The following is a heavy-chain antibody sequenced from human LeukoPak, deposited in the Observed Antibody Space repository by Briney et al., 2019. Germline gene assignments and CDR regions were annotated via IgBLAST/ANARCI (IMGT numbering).Heavy chain of an antibody. Sequence: SETLSLTCTVSGGSINNYHWSWIRQPPGKGLEWIGYISYRGNTKYNPSLKSRVTMSVDTSKNQFSLKLSSVTAADTAVYYCARVFDSGSQAYFYYMDVWGKGTTVTISS. V-gene: IGHV4-59*01. J-gene: IGHJ6*03. D-gene: IGHD3-10*01. CDR1: GGSINNYH. CDR3: ARVFDSGSQAYFYYMDV. CDR2: ISYRGNT.